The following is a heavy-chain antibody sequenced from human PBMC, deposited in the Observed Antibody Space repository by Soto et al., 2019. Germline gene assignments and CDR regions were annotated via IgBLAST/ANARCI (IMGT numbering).Heavy chain of an antibody. CDR2: INPSGGST. CDR3: ARESREYSGYGEINWFDP. J-gene: IGHJ5*02. Sequence: ASVKVSCKASGYTFTSYYMHWVRQAPGQGLEWMGIINPSGGSTSYAQKFQGRVTMTRDTSTSTVYMELSSLRSEDTAVYYCARESREYSGYGEINWFDPWGQGTLVTVS. CDR1: GYTFTSYY. D-gene: IGHD5-12*01. V-gene: IGHV1-46*03.